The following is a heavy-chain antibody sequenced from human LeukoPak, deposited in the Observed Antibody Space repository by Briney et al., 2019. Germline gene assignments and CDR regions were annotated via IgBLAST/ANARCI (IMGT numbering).Heavy chain of an antibody. Sequence: PGGSLRLSCAASGFTFSDYYMSWIRQAPGKGLEWVSYIGSSGSTIYYADSVKGRFTISRDNAKNSLYLQMNSLRAEDTAVYYCASGVTVYYYNGMDVWGQGTTVTVSS. J-gene: IGHJ6*02. D-gene: IGHD2-8*01. CDR2: IGSSGSTI. CDR1: GFTFSDYY. CDR3: ASGVTVYYYNGMDV. V-gene: IGHV3-11*01.